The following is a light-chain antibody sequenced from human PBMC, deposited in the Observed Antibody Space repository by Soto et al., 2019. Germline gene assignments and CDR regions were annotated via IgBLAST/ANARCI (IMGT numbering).Light chain of an antibody. Sequence: DIQMTQSPSTLSASVGDIVTITCRASQSIASWLAWYQQKPGRAPDLLIYDASTLKSGVPTRFSGSGSVTEFTLTISDLQPDDFATYYCQQYNTYEFGQGTKVYIK. CDR1: QSIASW. CDR3: QQYNTYE. V-gene: IGKV1-5*01. CDR2: DAS. J-gene: IGKJ1*01.